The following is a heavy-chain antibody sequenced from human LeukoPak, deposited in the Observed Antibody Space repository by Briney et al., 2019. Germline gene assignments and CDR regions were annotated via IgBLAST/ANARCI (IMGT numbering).Heavy chain of an antibody. Sequence: ASVKVSCKASGYTFTGYYMHWVRQAPGQGLEWMGWISVYNGNTNYAQKLQGRVTMTTDTSTSTAYMELRSLRSDDTAVYYCARNGSGWTGDYWGQGTLVTVSS. D-gene: IGHD6-19*01. CDR1: GYTFTGYY. V-gene: IGHV1-18*04. CDR3: ARNGSGWTGDY. CDR2: ISVYNGNT. J-gene: IGHJ4*02.